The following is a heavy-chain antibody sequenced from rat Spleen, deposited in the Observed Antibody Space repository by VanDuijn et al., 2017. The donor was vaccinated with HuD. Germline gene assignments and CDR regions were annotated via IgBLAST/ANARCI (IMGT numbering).Heavy chain of an antibody. CDR1: GFSLTSNG. J-gene: IGHJ4*01. D-gene: IGHD1-2*01. Sequence: QVQLKESGPGLVQPSQTLSLTCTVSGFSLTSNGVSWVRQPPGKGLEWIAAISSGGSTYYNSALKSRLSISRDTSKIQVFLKMNSQQTEDTAIYCCTREYYSCYVMDAWGQGASVTVSS. CDR2: ISSGGST. V-gene: IGHV2S12*01. CDR3: TREYYSCYVMDA.